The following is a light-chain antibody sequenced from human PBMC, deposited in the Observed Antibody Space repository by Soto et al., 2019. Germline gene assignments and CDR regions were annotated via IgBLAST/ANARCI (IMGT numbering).Light chain of an antibody. Sequence: DIQMTQSPSSLSASVGDRVTMTCRASQSISSYLNWYQQRPGKAPKLLIYAASTLETGVPSRFSGSGSGTDFTLSISSLQPEDFATYYCQQSSRTPITFGPGTRVDI. CDR2: AAS. CDR3: QQSSRTPIT. J-gene: IGKJ3*01. CDR1: QSISSY. V-gene: IGKV1-39*01.